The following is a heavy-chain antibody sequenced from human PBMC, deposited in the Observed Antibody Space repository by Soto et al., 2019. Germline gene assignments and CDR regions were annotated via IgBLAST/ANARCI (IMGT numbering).Heavy chain of an antibody. V-gene: IGHV1-2*02. CDR2: INPNSGGT. CDR1: GGTFSSYA. J-gene: IGHJ5*02. D-gene: IGHD2-15*01. Sequence: QVQLVQSGAEVKKPGSSVKVSCKASGGTFSSYAISWVRQAPGQGLEWMGGINPNSGGTNYAQKFQGRVTMTRDTSISTAYMELSRLRSDDTAVYYCARPGMLGCSGGSCYVGWFDPWGQGTLVTVSS. CDR3: ARPGMLGCSGGSCYVGWFDP.